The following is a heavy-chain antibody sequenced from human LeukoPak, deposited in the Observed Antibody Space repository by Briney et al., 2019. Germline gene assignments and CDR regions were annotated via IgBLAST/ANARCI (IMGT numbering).Heavy chain of an antibody. J-gene: IGHJ3*02. CDR2: IYSGGST. Sequence: GGSLRLSCAATGFTVGSNYMSWVRQAPGKGLEWVSVIYSGGSTYYADSVKGRFTISRDNSKNTLYLQMNSLRAEDTAVYYCARELYDSSGYYYDAFDIWGQGTMVTVSS. V-gene: IGHV3-53*01. CDR3: ARELYDSSGYYYDAFDI. CDR1: GFTVGSNY. D-gene: IGHD3-22*01.